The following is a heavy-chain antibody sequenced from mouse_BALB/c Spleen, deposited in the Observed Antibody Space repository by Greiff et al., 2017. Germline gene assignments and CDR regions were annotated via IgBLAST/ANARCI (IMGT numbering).Heavy chain of an antibody. CDR3: ARPYYRYDCFAY. D-gene: IGHD2-14*01. J-gene: IGHJ3*01. CDR1: GFSLTDYG. V-gene: IGHV2-6-5*01. Sequence: QVQLQQSGPGLVAPSQSLSITCTVSGFSLTDYGVSWIRQPPGKGLEWLGVIWGGGRTSYNSALKSRLSISTDNSKSQVFLKMNSLQTDDTAMYYCARPYYRYDCFAYWGQGTLVTVSA. CDR2: IWGGGRT.